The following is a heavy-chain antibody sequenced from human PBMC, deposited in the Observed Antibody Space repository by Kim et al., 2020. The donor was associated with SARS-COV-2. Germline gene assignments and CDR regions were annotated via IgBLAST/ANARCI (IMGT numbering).Heavy chain of an antibody. CDR3: ARVAYSQGRRREFDY. J-gene: IGHJ4*02. D-gene: IGHD2-21*01. V-gene: IGHV4-30-2*04. Sequence: PSLMSRITISVDPSKNQFSLKMDSVTAADTAVYFCARVAYSQGRRREFDYWGQGTLVVVSS.